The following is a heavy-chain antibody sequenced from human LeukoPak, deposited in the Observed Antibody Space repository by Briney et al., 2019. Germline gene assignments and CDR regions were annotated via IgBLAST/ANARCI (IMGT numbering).Heavy chain of an antibody. Sequence: GGSLRLSCAASGFTFSSYAMSWVRQAPGKGLEWVSGISGSGGSTYYADSVKGRSTIPRDNSKNTLYLQMNSLRAEDTAVYYCARAIRGYSYVLDYWGQGTLVTVSS. V-gene: IGHV3-23*01. CDR2: ISGSGGST. D-gene: IGHD5-18*01. J-gene: IGHJ4*02. CDR1: GFTFSSYA. CDR3: ARAIRGYSYVLDY.